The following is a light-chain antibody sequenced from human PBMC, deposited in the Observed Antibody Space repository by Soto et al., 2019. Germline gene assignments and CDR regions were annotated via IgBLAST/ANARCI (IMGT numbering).Light chain of an antibody. CDR1: QGISNY. CDR3: QQLNSSPFT. V-gene: IGKV1-9*01. J-gene: IGKJ3*01. CDR2: AAS. Sequence: DIQLTQSPSFLSASVGDRVTITCRASQGISNYLAWYQQKPGKAPQLLIYAASTLQSGVQSRFSGSGSGTEFTLTISSLQPEDFATYCCQQLNSSPFTFGPGTKVDIK.